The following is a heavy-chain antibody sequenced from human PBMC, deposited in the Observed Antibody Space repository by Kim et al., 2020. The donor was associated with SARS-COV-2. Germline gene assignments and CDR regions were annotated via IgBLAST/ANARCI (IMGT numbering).Heavy chain of an antibody. D-gene: IGHD2-2*01. Sequence: SETLSLTCTVSGGSISSYYWSWIRQPPGKGLEWIWYIYYSGSTNYNPSLKSRVTISVDTAKNQFSMKLSSVTAADTAVYYCARDHVQYQLTLGWFDPWGQGTLVTVSS. CDR2: IYYSGST. J-gene: IGHJ5*02. V-gene: IGHV4-59*13. CDR1: GGSISSYY. CDR3: ARDHVQYQLTLGWFDP.